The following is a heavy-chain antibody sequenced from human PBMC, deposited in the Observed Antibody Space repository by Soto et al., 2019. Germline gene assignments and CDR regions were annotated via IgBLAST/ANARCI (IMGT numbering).Heavy chain of an antibody. CDR2: IYYSVST. D-gene: IGHD6-6*01. CDR3: ARVSREYSSSSAFRLYYYYYMDV. CDR1: GGSISSGGYY. J-gene: IGHJ6*03. Sequence: SETLSLTCTVSGGSISSGGYYWSWIRQHPGKGLEWIGYIYYSVSTNYNPSLKSRVTISVDTSKNQFSLKLSSVTAADTAVYYCARVSREYSSSSAFRLYYYYYMDVWGKGTTVTVSS. V-gene: IGHV4-61*08.